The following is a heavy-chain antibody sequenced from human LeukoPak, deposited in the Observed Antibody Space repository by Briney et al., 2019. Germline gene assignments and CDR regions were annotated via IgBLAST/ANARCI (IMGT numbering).Heavy chain of an antibody. J-gene: IGHJ3*02. D-gene: IGHD3-22*01. Sequence: PGGSLRLSCAASGFTVSSNYMSWVRQAPGKGLEWVSAIYSDGSTYYADSVKGRFTISRDNSKNTLYLQMNSLRAEDTAVYYCASPRPYYYDSSGIRDDAFDIWGQGTMVTVSS. CDR2: IYSDGST. CDR1: GFTVSSNY. CDR3: ASPRPYYYDSSGIRDDAFDI. V-gene: IGHV3-53*01.